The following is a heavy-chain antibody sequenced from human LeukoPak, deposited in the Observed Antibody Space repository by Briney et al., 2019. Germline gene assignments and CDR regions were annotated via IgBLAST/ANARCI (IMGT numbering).Heavy chain of an antibody. CDR1: GFTFSSHG. J-gene: IGHJ6*04. Sequence: GGSLRLSCAAPGFTFSSHGMHWVRQAPGKGLEWVAIIWYDGSNKYYADSVKGRFTISRDNSKNTLYLQMNTLRAEDTAVYYCARDRAAARMDVWGKGTTVTVSS. CDR2: IWYDGSNK. CDR3: ARDRAAARMDV. D-gene: IGHD6-13*01. V-gene: IGHV3-33*01.